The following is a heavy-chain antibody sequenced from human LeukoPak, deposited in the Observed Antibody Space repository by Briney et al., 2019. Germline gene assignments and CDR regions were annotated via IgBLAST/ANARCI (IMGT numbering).Heavy chain of an antibody. J-gene: IGHJ4*02. CDR3: ADADGSGNGFDY. Sequence: ASVKVSCTASGYTLTGYYMHWVGQAPGPRLEWLGWINPNSGGTNYAQKFQGRVTMTRDTSISTAYMELSRLRSDDTAVYYCADADGSGNGFDYWGQGTLVTVSS. V-gene: IGHV1-2*02. D-gene: IGHD3-10*01. CDR2: INPNSGGT. CDR1: GYTLTGYY.